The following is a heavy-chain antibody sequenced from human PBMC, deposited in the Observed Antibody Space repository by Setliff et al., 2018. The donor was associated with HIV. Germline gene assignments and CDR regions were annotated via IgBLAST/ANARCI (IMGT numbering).Heavy chain of an antibody. CDR3: ARGRDYTGSWFRPFYLDF. Sequence: PSETLSLTCSVSGASINSGSYYWTWIRQHPGKGLEWIGYIYYSGSTYYNPSLKSRLAMSIDTSKNQFSLKLTSVTAADTAIYYCARGRDYTGSWFRPFYLDFWGHGNLVTVSS. CDR2: IYYSGST. D-gene: IGHD3-3*01. V-gene: IGHV4-30-4*08. CDR1: GASINSGSYY. J-gene: IGHJ4*01.